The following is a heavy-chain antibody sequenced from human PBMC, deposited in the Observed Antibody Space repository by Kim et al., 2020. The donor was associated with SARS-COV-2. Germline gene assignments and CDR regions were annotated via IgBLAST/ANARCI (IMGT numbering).Heavy chain of an antibody. J-gene: IGHJ4*02. CDR1: GGSISGSKYY. CDR2: IYYSGST. V-gene: IGHV4-39*01. D-gene: IGHD5-12*01. Sequence: ETLSLTCTVSGGSISGSKYYWGWIRQPPGKGLEWIGSIYYSGSTYYNPSLKSRVTISVDTSKNQFSLKLSSVTAADTAVYYCARQPNTRRNSGYDYRSPSDYWGQGSLVTVSS. CDR3: ARQPNTRRNSGYDYRSPSDY.